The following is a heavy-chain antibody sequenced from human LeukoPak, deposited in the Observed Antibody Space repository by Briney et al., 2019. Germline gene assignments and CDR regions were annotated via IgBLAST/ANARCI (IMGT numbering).Heavy chain of an antibody. D-gene: IGHD7-27*01. CDR3: TTGLLIGAYYWYFDL. Sequence: ASVKVSCKVSGYTLNELSIHWVRQTPGIGLEWMGGFDPEDDETVYAQTFQGRVTMTEDTSTDTAYMELNSLTSGDTAVYYCTTGLLIGAYYWYFDLWGRGTLVTVSS. CDR1: GYTLNELS. J-gene: IGHJ2*01. CDR2: FDPEDDET. V-gene: IGHV1-24*01.